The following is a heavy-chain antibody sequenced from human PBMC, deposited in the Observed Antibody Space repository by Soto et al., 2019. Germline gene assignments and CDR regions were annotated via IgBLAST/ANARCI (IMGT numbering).Heavy chain of an antibody. V-gene: IGHV3-23*01. CDR1: GFTFSSYA. CDR3: ARDDGRGVPAAIAVYYYYGMDV. D-gene: IGHD2-2*01. CDR2: ISGSGGST. J-gene: IGHJ6*02. Sequence: PGGSLRLSCAASGFTFSSYAMSWVRQAPGKGLEWVSAISGSGGSTYYADSVKGRFTISRDNAKNSLYLQMNSLRDEDTAVYYCARDDGRGVPAAIAVYYYYGMDVWGQGTTVTVSS.